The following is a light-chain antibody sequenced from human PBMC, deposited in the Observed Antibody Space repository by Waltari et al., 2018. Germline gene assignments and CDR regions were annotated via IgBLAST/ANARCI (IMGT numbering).Light chain of an antibody. CDR1: SSNVGPNY. CDR3: AAWDDSLNAWM. J-gene: IGLJ3*02. Sequence: QSVLPQPPSTSGTPGQRVTISCSGRSSNVGPNYVSLYQQLPGTAPTLLIYNNTRRPSGVADRFSGSKSGTSASLAISGLQSEDEADYYCAAWDDSLNAWMFGGGTKLTVL. CDR2: NNT. V-gene: IGLV1-44*01.